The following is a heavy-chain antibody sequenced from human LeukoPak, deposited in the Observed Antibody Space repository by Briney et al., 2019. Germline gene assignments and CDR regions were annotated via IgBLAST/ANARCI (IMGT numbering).Heavy chain of an antibody. V-gene: IGHV1-2*02. Sequence: ASVKVSCKPSGNTFTGYYVHWVRQAPGQGLEWMGWINPNSGGTNYARKFQGRVTMTRDTSIGTAYMELNRLRSDDTAVYYCARGSYDSSDFEYFHHWGQGTLVTVSS. D-gene: IGHD3-22*01. J-gene: IGHJ1*01. CDR2: INPNSGGT. CDR3: ARGSYDSSDFEYFHH. CDR1: GNTFTGYY.